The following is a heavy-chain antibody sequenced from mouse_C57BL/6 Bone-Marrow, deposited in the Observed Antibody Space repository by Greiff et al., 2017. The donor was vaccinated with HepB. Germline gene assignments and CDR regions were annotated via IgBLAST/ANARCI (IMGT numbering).Heavy chain of an antibody. Sequence: EESGPGLVKPSQSLSLTCSVTGYSITSGYYWNWIRQFPGNKLEWMGYISYDGSNNYNPSLKNRISITRDTSKNQFFLKLNSVTTEDTATYYCARGAYWGQGTLVTDSA. J-gene: IGHJ3*01. CDR2: ISYDGSN. V-gene: IGHV3-6*01. CDR1: GYSITSGYY. CDR3: ARGAY.